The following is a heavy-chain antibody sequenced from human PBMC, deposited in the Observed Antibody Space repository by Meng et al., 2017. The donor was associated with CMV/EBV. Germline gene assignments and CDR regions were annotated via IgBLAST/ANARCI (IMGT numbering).Heavy chain of an antibody. V-gene: IGHV1-69*10. J-gene: IGHJ5*02. CDR2: IIPILGIA. CDR3: TRFQLPGPHNWFDP. Sequence: SVLVSCKASGGIFSSYAISWVRQAPGQGLGWMGGIIPILGIANYAQKFQGRVTITADKSTSTAYMELSSLRSEDTAVYYCTRFQLPGPHNWFDPWGQGTLVTVSS. D-gene: IGHD2-2*01. CDR1: GGIFSSYA.